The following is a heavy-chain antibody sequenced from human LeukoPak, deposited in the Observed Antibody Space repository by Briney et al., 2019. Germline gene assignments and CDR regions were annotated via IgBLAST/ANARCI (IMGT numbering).Heavy chain of an antibody. CDR3: ARAQAWDASDPNWFDP. CDR2: INPSGGST. Sequence: ASVKVSCKASGYTFTSYYMHWVRQAPGQGLEWMGIINPSGGSTSYAQKFQGRVTMIRDTSTSTVYMELSSLRSGDTAVYYCARAQAWDASDPNWFDPWGQGSLVIVSS. CDR1: GYTFTSYY. D-gene: IGHD1-26*01. J-gene: IGHJ5*02. V-gene: IGHV1-46*01.